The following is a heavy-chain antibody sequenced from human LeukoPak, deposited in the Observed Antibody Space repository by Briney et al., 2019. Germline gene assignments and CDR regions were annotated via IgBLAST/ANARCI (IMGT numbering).Heavy chain of an antibody. CDR1: GGSISSGGYY. D-gene: IGHD3-3*01. V-gene: IGHV4-31*03. J-gene: IGHJ5*02. CDR2: IYYSGST. CDR3: ARGYDFWSGYVPYNWFDP. Sequence: SETLSLTRTVSGGSISSGGYYWSWIRQHPGKGLEWIGYIYYSGSTYYNPSLKSRVTISVDTSKNQFSLKLSSVTAADTAVYYCARGYDFWSGYVPYNWFDPWGQGTPVTVSS.